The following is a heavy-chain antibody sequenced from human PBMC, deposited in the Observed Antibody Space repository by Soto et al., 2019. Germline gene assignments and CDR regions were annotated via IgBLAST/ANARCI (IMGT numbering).Heavy chain of an antibody. CDR2: IYYSVST. V-gene: IGHV4-59*11. CDR3: ARLPPGIGVYYVDY. CDR1: RVSISRHY. Sequence: PTEALSLPGTASRVSISRHYWSWIRPPPGGGLEWIGYIYYSVSTNYDPALKSRVTISVDTSKNQFSLKLSSVTAADTAVYYPARLPPGIGVYYVDYWGQGTLVTVSS. D-gene: IGHD3-10*01. J-gene: IGHJ4*02.